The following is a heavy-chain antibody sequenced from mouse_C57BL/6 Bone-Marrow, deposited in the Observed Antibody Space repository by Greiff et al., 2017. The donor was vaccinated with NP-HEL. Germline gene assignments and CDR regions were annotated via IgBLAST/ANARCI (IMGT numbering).Heavy chain of an antibody. V-gene: IGHV1-55*01. D-gene: IGHD1-1*01. CDR3: ASGDFYYYGSSYGYFDY. CDR2: IYPGSGST. J-gene: IGHJ2*01. CDR1: GYTFTSYW. Sequence: QVQLQQSGAELVKPGASVKMSCKASGYTFTSYWITWVKQRPGQGLEWIGDIYPGSGSTNYNEKFKSKATLTVDTSSSTAYMQLSSLTSEDSAVYYCASGDFYYYGSSYGYFDYWGQGTTLTVSS.